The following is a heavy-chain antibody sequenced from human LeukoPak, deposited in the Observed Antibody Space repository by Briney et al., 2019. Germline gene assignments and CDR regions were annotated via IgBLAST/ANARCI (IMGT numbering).Heavy chain of an antibody. CDR2: IPYDGSNK. V-gene: IGHV3-30-3*01. CDR3: ARDRYSRYYYGSGSFLGWFDP. J-gene: IGHJ5*02. Sequence: PGGSLRLSCAASGFTFSSYAMHWVRQAPGKGLEWVAVIPYDGSNKYYADSVKGRFTISRDNSKNTLYLQMNSLRAEDTAVYYCARDRYSRYYYGSGSFLGWFDPWGQGTLVTVSS. CDR1: GFTFSSYA. D-gene: IGHD3-10*01.